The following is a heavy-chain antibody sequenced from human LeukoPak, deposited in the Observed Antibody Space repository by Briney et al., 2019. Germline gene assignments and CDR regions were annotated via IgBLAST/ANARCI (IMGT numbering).Heavy chain of an antibody. J-gene: IGHJ4*02. CDR2: INPNSGGT. D-gene: IGHD3-10*01. V-gene: IGHV1-2*02. Sequence: ASVTVSCKASGYTFTGYYMHWVRQAPGQGLEWMGWINPNSGGTNYAQKLQGRVTMTTDTSTTTAYMELRSLRSDDTAVYYCARSYYYGSGSYRPVIDYWGQGTLVTVSS. CDR3: ARSYYYGSGSYRPVIDY. CDR1: GYTFTGYY.